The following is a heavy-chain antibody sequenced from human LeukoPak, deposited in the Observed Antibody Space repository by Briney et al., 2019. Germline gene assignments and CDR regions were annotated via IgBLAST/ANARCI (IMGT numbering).Heavy chain of an antibody. J-gene: IGHJ4*02. CDR1: GFTFDDYT. CDR2: ISWDGNNT. CDR3: VKAMDSSSWPRLPLTPFDY. Sequence: GGSLRLSCAASGFTFDDYTMHWVRHVPGKGLEWVPLISWDGNNTYYADSVNGRFTTSRDNSKNSLYLQMNSLRTEDTALYYCVKAMDSSSWPRLPLTPFDYWGQGTLVTVSS. V-gene: IGHV3-43*01. D-gene: IGHD6-13*01.